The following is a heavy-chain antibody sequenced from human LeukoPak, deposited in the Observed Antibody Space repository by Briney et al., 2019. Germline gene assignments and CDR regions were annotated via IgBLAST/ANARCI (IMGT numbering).Heavy chain of an antibody. Sequence: GGSLRLSCAASGFTFSNYWMHWVRQAPGKGLVWVSRINSDGSSTSYADSVKGRFTISRDNAKNTLYLQMNSLRAEDTAVYYCAKEFGDCGGDCYPDAFDIWGQGTMVTVSS. CDR2: INSDGSST. CDR1: GFTFSNYW. V-gene: IGHV3-74*01. CDR3: AKEFGDCGGDCYPDAFDI. D-gene: IGHD2-21*02. J-gene: IGHJ3*02.